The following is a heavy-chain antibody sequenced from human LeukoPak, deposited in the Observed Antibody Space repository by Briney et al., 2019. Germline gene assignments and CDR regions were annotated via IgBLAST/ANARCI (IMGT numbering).Heavy chain of an antibody. J-gene: IGHJ4*02. CDR3: ARDMWGSGWYNYFDY. V-gene: IGHV3-30*03. CDR1: GFTLSNYG. CDR2: ISYDGSSK. Sequence: PGGSLRLSCVASGFTLSNYGMHWVRQAPGKGLEWLAMISYDGSSKHYTDSVKGRFTISRDRYRNTLYLQMNSLGTEDTALYSCARDMWGSGWYNYFDYWGRGTLVSVSS. D-gene: IGHD6-19*01.